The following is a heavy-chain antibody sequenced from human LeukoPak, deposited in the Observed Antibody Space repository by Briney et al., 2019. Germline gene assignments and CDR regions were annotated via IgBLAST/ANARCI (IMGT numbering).Heavy chain of an antibody. J-gene: IGHJ4*02. D-gene: IGHD1-26*01. CDR1: GYTFTSYA. V-gene: IGHV7-4-1*02. CDR2: INTNTGNP. Sequence: VASVRVSCKASGYTFTSYAMNWVRQAPGQGLEWMGWINTNTGNPTYAQGFTGRFVFSLDTSVSTAYLQISSLKAEDTAVYYCGRGEWELAFDYWGQGTLVTVSS. CDR3: GRGEWELAFDY.